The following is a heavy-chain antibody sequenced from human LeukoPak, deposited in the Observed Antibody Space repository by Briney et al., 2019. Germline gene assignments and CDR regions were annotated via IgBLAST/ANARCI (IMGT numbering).Heavy chain of an antibody. Sequence: GGSLRLSCAASRFTFSSYEMNWVRQAPGKGLEWVSYISSSVSTIYYADPVKGRFTISRDNAKNSLYLQMNSLRAEDTAVYYCARVGYSYGKGNYFDYWGQGTLVTVSS. V-gene: IGHV3-48*03. D-gene: IGHD5-18*01. CDR2: ISSSVSTI. CDR3: ARVGYSYGKGNYFDY. CDR1: RFTFSSYE. J-gene: IGHJ4*02.